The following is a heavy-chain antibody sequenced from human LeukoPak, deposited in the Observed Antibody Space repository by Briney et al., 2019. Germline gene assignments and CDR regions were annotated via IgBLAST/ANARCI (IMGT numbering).Heavy chain of an antibody. V-gene: IGHV3-30*01. CDR3: ARVAAAGTTDYYYYYMDV. CDR1: GFTFSSYA. Sequence: GGSLRLSCAASGFTFSSYAMHWVRQAPGKGLEWVAVISYDGSNKYYADSVKGRFTISRDNSKNTLYLQMNSLRAEDTAVYYCARVAAAGTTDYYYYYMDVWGKGTTVTVSS. CDR2: ISYDGSNK. D-gene: IGHD6-13*01. J-gene: IGHJ6*03.